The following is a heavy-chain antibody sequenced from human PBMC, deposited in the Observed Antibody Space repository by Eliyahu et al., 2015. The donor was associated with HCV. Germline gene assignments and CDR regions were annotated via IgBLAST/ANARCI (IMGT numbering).Heavy chain of an antibody. J-gene: IGHJ3*02. CDR3: ARDHFTVPYDYHGGMSAFDI. D-gene: IGHD3-16*01. CDR2: IYHSGRP. CDR1: GYSISSGYY. Sequence: QVQLQESGPGLVKPSETLSLTCAVSGYSISSGYYWGWIRQPPGKGLEWIGSIYHSGRPFHPPSLKSRVTISVDTSKNQFSLKLSSVTAADTAVYYCARDHFTVPYDYHGGMSAFDIWGQGTMVTVSS. V-gene: IGHV4-38-2*02.